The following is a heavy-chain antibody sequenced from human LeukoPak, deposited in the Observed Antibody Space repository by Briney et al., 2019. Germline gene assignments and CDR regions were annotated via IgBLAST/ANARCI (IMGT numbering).Heavy chain of an antibody. D-gene: IGHD3-9*01. CDR1: GYTFTSYG. J-gene: IGHJ5*02. CDR3: ARASYYDILTGYYDVGDWFDP. V-gene: IGHV1-18*01. CDR2: ISAYNGNT. Sequence: ASVKVSCKASGYTFTSYGISWVRQAPGQGLEWMGWISAYNGNTNYAQKLHGRVTMTTDTSTSTAYMELRSLGTDATVLYYCARASYYDILTGYYDVGDWFDPWGQGTLVTVSS.